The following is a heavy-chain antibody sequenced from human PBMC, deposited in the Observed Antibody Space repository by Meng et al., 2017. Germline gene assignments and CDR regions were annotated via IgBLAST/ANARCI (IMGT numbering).Heavy chain of an antibody. D-gene: IGHD1-1*01. J-gene: IGHJ4*02. CDR1: GFPFSNAW. Sequence: EVQLVGSGGGLVKPGGSLRLSCAASGFPFSNAWMSWVRQAPGKGLEWVGRIKSKTDGGTTDYAAPVKGRFTISRDDSKNTLYLQMNSLRPEDTAVYYCLDEAPRSDYWGQGSLVTVSS. CDR3: LDEAPRSDY. CDR2: IKSKTDGGTT. V-gene: IGHV3-15*05.